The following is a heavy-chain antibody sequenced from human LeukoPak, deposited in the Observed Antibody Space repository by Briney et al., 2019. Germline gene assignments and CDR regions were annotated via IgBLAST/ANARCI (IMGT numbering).Heavy chain of an antibody. CDR2: ITGDGSST. J-gene: IGHJ4*02. CDR1: GFTFSNYA. CDR3: AKARIVVVTALDY. V-gene: IGHV3-23*01. Sequence: PGGSLRLSCAASGFTFSNYAMGWVHQAPGKGLEWVSAITGDGSSTYNADSVKGRFTVSRDNSKNTLYLQMNSLRAEDTATYYCAKARIVVVTALDYWGQGTLVIVSS. D-gene: IGHD2-21*02.